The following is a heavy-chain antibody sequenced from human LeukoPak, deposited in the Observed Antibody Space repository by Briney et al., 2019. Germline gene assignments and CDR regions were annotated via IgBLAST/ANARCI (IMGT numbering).Heavy chain of an antibody. J-gene: IGHJ4*02. D-gene: IGHD4-17*01. CDR2: INQDGNKK. Sequence: LSLTCAVSDDSISSGNWWGWIRQPPGKGLEWVAHINQDGNKKYYVDSVKGRFTIFRDNAKNSLYLQMNSLRAEDTAVYYCATGDYGVHGDYWGQGILVTVSS. CDR3: ATGDYGVHGDY. V-gene: IGHV3-7*03. CDR1: DDSISSGNW.